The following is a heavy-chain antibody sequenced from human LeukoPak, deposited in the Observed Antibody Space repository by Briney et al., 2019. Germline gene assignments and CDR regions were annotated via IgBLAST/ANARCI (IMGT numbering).Heavy chain of an antibody. Sequence: PGGSLRLSCAASGFTFSSYSMNWVRQAPGKGLEWVSSISSSSSYIYYADSVKGRFTISRDNAKNSLYLQMNSLRAEDTALYHCARRNTAYYDSSGYDYWGQGTLVTVSS. J-gene: IGHJ4*02. CDR2: ISSSSSYI. D-gene: IGHD3-22*01. CDR1: GFTFSSYS. V-gene: IGHV3-21*04. CDR3: ARRNTAYYDSSGYDY.